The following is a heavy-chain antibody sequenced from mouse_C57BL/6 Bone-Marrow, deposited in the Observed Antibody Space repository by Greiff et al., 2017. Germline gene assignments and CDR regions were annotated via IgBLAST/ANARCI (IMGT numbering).Heavy chain of an antibody. J-gene: IGHJ3*01. CDR2: IYPRSGNT. V-gene: IGHV1-81*01. D-gene: IGHD1-1*01. CDR1: GYTFTSYG. Sequence: QVHVKQSGAELARPGASVKLSCKASGYTFTSYGISWVKQRTGQGLEWIGEIYPRSGNTYYNEKFKGKATLTADKSSSTAYMELRSLTSEDSAVYFCARHFDYGSSWFAYWGQGTLGTVSA. CDR3: ARHFDYGSSWFAY.